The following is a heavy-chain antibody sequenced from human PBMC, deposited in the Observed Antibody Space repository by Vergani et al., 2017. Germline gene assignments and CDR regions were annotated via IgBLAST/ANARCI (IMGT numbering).Heavy chain of an antibody. CDR3: ATYPHQGGTYLGWFDP. CDR2: IYPGDSDT. V-gene: IGHV5-51*01. J-gene: IGHJ5*02. Sequence: EVQLVPSGAEVKKPGASLKISCKGSGYSFVSHWIGWVRQMPGKGLEWMGVIYPGDSDTRYSPSFQGQVTISVDKSIDTAYLQWSSLEASDTAIYYCATYPHQGGTYLGWFDPWGQGTLVTVSS. D-gene: IGHD1-26*01. CDR1: GYSFVSHW.